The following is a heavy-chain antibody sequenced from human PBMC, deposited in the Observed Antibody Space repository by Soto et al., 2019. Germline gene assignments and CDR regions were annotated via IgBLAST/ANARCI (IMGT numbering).Heavy chain of an antibody. CDR2: IKSKASNYAT. CDR3: ICREDYCAHMWFDP. Sequence: DVQLVESGGGLVQPGGSLKLSCAGSGFTFSGSDIHWVRQASGKGLEWVGRIKSKASNYATSYAASVKGRFTVSRDDSENTGYLQMSSLQTEDTAMYYCICREDYCAHMWFDPWGQGTLVTVSS. J-gene: IGHJ5*02. D-gene: IGHD4-17*01. V-gene: IGHV3-73*01. CDR1: GFTFSGSD.